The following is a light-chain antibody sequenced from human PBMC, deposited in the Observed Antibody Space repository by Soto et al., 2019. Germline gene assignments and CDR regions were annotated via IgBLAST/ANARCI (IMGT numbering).Light chain of an antibody. Sequence: ETVFTQGPGALSLSPGERATLSCRAIQSVRSNLVWYPHKPGQAPRLLIYGASTRATGFPARFSGRGAGTDCTRTISSLQSEDFAVYDCQQYNNWTWTFGPGTQVDIK. CDR3: QQYNNWTWT. CDR2: GAS. J-gene: IGKJ1*01. CDR1: QSVRSN. V-gene: IGKV3-15*01.